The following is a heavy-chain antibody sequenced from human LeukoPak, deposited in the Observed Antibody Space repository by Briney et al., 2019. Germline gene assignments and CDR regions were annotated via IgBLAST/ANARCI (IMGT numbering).Heavy chain of an antibody. V-gene: IGHV3-21*01. CDR2: ISGSGSHI. Sequence: PGGSLRLSCAASGFTFSDYSMNWVRQAPGKGLEWISSISGSGSHIYYADSVKGRFTISRDNAKNSLNLQMNSLTAEDTAVYYCVKGPAAYSPYYFDYWGQGSLVTVSS. D-gene: IGHD3-16*01. J-gene: IGHJ4*02. CDR1: GFTFSDYS. CDR3: VKGPAAYSPYYFDY.